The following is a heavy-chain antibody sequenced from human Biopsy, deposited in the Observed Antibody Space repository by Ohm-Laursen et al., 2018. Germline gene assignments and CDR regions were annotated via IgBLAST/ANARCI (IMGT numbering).Heavy chain of an antibody. Sequence: SVKVSCKASGYTFTSYDISWVRQAPGQGLEWMGWINTYSGNTNYGKKFHDRVIMTSDTSTSTAYLEHRSLRSDDTAVYYCARDYYPYVDYLKDVPLCDSWGQGTLVIVSS. V-gene: IGHV1-18*01. J-gene: IGHJ4*02. CDR2: INTYSGNT. CDR1: GYTFTSYD. D-gene: IGHD4-17*01. CDR3: ARDYYPYVDYLKDVPLCDS.